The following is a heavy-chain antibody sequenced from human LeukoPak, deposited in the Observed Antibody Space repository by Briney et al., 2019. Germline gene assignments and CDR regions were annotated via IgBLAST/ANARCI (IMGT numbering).Heavy chain of an antibody. CDR2: INPNSGRT. D-gene: IGHD6-13*01. Sequence: GASVRVSCKASGYTFTSSDINWVRQAPGQGLEWMGWINPNSGRTGYAQKFQGRVTMTANTSISTAYMELRNLRFDDTAVYYCARGRSGLAAAGTYDYWGQGTLITVSS. J-gene: IGHJ4*02. V-gene: IGHV1-8*01. CDR3: ARGRSGLAAAGTYDY. CDR1: GYTFTSSD.